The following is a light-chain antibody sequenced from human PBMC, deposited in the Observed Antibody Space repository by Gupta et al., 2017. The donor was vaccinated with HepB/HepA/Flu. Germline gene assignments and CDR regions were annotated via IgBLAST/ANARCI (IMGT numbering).Light chain of an antibody. V-gene: IGKV1-39*01. CDR1: QSISSF. CDR2: AAS. J-gene: IGKJ2*01. Sequence: DIQMTQSPSSLSASVGDRVTITCRASQSISSFLNWYQQKPGKAPKLLIYAASSLRSGVPSTFSGSGSGTDFTLTISRLQPEDFATYYCQQSYSTPYTFGQGTKLEIK. CDR3: QQSYSTPYT.